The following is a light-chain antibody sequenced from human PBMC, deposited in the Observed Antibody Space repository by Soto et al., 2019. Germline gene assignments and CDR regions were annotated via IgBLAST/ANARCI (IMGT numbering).Light chain of an antibody. CDR2: GAS. CDR3: QQYGYSPRT. V-gene: IGKV3-20*01. CDR1: QTVTSY. J-gene: IGKJ1*01. Sequence: EIVLTQSPGTLSLSPGVIATLSCRASQTVTSYFAWYQQKPGQAPRLLIHGASTRATGIPDRFSGSGSGTDFTLTISGLEPEDFAVYYCQQYGYSPRTFGQGTKVEIK.